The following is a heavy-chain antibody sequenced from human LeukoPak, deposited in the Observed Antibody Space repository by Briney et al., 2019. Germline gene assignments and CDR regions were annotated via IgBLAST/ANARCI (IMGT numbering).Heavy chain of an antibody. CDR2: LPPDELGI. CDR3: VGTIASRGSEY. V-gene: IGHV3-74*01. D-gene: IGHD6-6*01. Sequence: GGSLRLSCETAGFTFSSYVMHWVRRTPGKGLVWVSRLPPDELGIIYADSVKGRFTVSRDNAKNTVYLQMNNLRVDDTAMYYCVGTIASRGSEYWGQGALVTVSS. CDR1: GFTFSSYV. J-gene: IGHJ4*02.